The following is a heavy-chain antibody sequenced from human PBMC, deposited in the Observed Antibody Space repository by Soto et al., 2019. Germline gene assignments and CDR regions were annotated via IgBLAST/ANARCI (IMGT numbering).Heavy chain of an antibody. CDR1: GFTFSSYG. J-gene: IGHJ6*02. V-gene: IGHV3-33*01. Sequence: PGGSLRLSCAASGFTFSSYGMHWVRQAPGKGLEWVAVIWYDGSNKYYADSVKGRFTISRDNSKNTLYLQMNSLRAEDTAVYYCARDLYSSSAYYYGMDVWGQRSTVTGSS. CDR3: ARDLYSSSAYYYGMDV. CDR2: IWYDGSNK. D-gene: IGHD6-6*01.